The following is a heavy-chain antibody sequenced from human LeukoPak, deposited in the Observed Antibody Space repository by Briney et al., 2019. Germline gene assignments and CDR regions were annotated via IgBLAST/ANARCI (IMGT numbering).Heavy chain of an antibody. J-gene: IGHJ5*02. CDR1: GYTFTSYA. Sequence: ASVKVSCKASGYTFTSYAMHWVRQAPGQRLEWMGWINAGNGNTKYSQKFQGRVTITRDTSASTAYMELSSLRSDDTAVYYCARVRDHIVVVTGGFDPWGQGTLVTVSS. CDR3: ARVRDHIVVVTGGFDP. V-gene: IGHV1-3*01. CDR2: INAGNGNT. D-gene: IGHD2-21*02.